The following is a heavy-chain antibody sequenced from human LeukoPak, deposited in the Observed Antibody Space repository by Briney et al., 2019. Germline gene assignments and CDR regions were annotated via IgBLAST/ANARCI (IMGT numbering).Heavy chain of an antibody. CDR2: INEDGSEK. D-gene: IGHD3-16*01. CDR3: ASGGHLDW. V-gene: IGHV3-7*03. CDR1: GFTFDDYA. Sequence: PGRSLRLSCAASGFTFDDYAMHWVRQAPGKGLQWVANINEDGSEKHYVDSVKGRFTISRDNAENSLYLQMNSLRAEDTAVYYCASGGHLDWWGQGALVTVAS. J-gene: IGHJ4*02.